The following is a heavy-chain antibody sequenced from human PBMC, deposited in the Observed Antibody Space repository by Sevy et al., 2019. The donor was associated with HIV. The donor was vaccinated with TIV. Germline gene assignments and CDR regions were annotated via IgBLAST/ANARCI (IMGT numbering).Heavy chain of an antibody. CDR1: GFTFSSYG. CDR2: ISYDGSNK. Sequence: GGSLRLSCAASGFTFSSYGMHWVRQAPGKGLEWVAVISYDGSNKYYADSVKGRFTISRDNSKNTLYLQMNSLRAEDTAVYYCAKDQRGYRYGLYYYYYYGMDVWGQGTTVTVSS. V-gene: IGHV3-30*18. D-gene: IGHD5-18*01. CDR3: AKDQRGYRYGLYYYYYYGMDV. J-gene: IGHJ6*02.